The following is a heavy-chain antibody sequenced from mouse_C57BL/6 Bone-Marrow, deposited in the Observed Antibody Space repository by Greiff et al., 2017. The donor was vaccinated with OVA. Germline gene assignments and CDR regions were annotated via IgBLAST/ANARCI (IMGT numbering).Heavy chain of an antibody. Sequence: QVQLQQPGAELVKPGASVKMSCKASGYTFTSYWITWVKQRPGQGLEWIGDIYPGSGSTNYNEKFKSKATLTVDTSSSTAYMQLSRLTSEDAAVYYCARGNYDWFAYWGQGTLVTVSA. D-gene: IGHD2-1*01. J-gene: IGHJ3*01. CDR1: GYTFTSYW. V-gene: IGHV1-55*01. CDR2: IYPGSGST. CDR3: ARGNYDWFAY.